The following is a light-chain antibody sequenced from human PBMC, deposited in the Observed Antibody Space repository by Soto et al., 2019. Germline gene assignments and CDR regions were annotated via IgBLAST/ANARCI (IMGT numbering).Light chain of an antibody. Sequence: DIVLTQSPLSLTVTPGEAASISCTSSESLLHRNGNTLLDWYLQKPGQSPQLLIYLVSNRDAGLPDRFSGSGSGTDFTLKISRVEAEDVGVYYCMQGTHWPPITFGQGTRLEIK. V-gene: IGKV2-28*01. J-gene: IGKJ5*01. CDR1: ESLLHRNGNTL. CDR2: LVS. CDR3: MQGTHWPPIT.